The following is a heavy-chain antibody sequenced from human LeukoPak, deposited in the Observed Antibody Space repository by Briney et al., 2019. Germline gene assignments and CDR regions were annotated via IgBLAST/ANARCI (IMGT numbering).Heavy chain of an antibody. Sequence: PGGSLRLSCAASGVIFSSYAMSWVRQAPGRGPEWVSVISGSGGSRYYADSVKGRFTISRDSSKNTLFLHMNTLRAEDTAIYYCAKDRTVGASYWYFDLWGRGTLVTVSS. CDR3: AKDRTVGASYWYFDL. J-gene: IGHJ2*01. D-gene: IGHD1-26*01. CDR1: GVIFSSYA. CDR2: ISGSGGSR. V-gene: IGHV3-23*01.